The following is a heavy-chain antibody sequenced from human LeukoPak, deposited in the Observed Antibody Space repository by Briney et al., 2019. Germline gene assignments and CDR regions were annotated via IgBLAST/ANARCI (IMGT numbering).Heavy chain of an antibody. V-gene: IGHV3-21*01. CDR1: GFTFSSYS. CDR3: AKVHRRWNYGDPAYFDF. CDR2: ISSSSSYI. Sequence: GGSLRLSCAASGFTFSSYSMNWVRQAPGKGLEWVSSISSSSSYIYYADSVKGRFTISRDNSKNTLYLQMNSLRPGDTAVYYCAKVHRRWNYGDPAYFDFWGQGTLVTVPS. J-gene: IGHJ4*02. D-gene: IGHD4-17*01.